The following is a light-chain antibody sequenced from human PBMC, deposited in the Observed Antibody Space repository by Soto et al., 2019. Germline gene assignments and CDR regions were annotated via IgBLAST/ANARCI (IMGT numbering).Light chain of an antibody. CDR1: QNIHTY. V-gene: IGKV1-39*01. CDR3: QQSLTTPVT. CDR2: AAS. J-gene: IGKJ5*01. Sequence: DIQMTQSPSSLSGSVGDRVTISCRASQNIHTYLNWYQQKPGKAPNLLIFAASNLQSGVSSRFSGSGSGTDFTLTISSLQPEDFATYYCQQSLTTPVTFGQGTRLEIK.